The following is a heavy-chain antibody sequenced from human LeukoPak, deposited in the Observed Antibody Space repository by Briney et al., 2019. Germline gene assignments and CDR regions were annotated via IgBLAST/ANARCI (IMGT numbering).Heavy chain of an antibody. Sequence: GGSLRLSCAASGFTFSSYSMNWVRQAPGKGLEWVSSISSSSSYIYYADSVKGRFTISRDNAKNSLYLQMNSLRAEDTAVYYCAREEDIVVVPAATWLGEVAAGHGNFDYWGQGTLVTVSS. CDR2: ISSSSSYI. V-gene: IGHV3-21*01. D-gene: IGHD2-2*01. CDR3: AREEDIVVVPAATWLGEVAAGHGNFDY. CDR1: GFTFSSYS. J-gene: IGHJ4*02.